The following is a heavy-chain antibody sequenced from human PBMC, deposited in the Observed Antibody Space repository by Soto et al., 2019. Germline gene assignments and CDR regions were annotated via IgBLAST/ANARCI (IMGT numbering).Heavy chain of an antibody. CDR1: GGSISSSSYY. Sequence: PSETLSLTCTVSGGSISSSSYYWGWIRQPPGKGLEWIGSIYYSGSTYYNPSLKSRVTISVDTSKNLFSLKLSSVTAADTAVYYCARDPGIAARRAYYYYYYGMDVWGQGTTVT. CDR2: IYYSGST. J-gene: IGHJ6*02. V-gene: IGHV4-39*02. D-gene: IGHD6-6*01. CDR3: ARDPGIAARRAYYYYYYGMDV.